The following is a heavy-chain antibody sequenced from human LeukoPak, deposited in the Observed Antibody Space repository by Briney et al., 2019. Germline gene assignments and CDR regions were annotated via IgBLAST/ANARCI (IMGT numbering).Heavy chain of an antibody. D-gene: IGHD1-26*01. V-gene: IGHV4-39*01. Sequence: KPSETLSLTCTVSGGSISSSNYYWGWIRQPPGKGLEWIGSIYFSGSTSYNPSLKSRVTISVDTSKNQFSLRLGPVTAADTAVYYCARNASDSGTSYFDYWGQGTLVTVSS. J-gene: IGHJ4*02. CDR2: IYFSGST. CDR3: ARNASDSGTSYFDY. CDR1: GGSISSSNYY.